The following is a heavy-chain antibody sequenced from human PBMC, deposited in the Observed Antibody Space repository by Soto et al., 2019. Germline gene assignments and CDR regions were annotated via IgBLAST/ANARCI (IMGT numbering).Heavy chain of an antibody. Sequence: SLRLCCAVSGFTFSRYEMNWFRQAPGKGLEWVSYISSSGSTIYYADSVKGRFTISRDNAKNSLYLQMNSLRAEDTAVYYCARAGRFLEWLLIFDYWGQGTLVTVSS. J-gene: IGHJ4*02. CDR1: GFTFSRYE. CDR3: ARAGRFLEWLLIFDY. D-gene: IGHD3-3*01. V-gene: IGHV3-48*03. CDR2: ISSSGSTI.